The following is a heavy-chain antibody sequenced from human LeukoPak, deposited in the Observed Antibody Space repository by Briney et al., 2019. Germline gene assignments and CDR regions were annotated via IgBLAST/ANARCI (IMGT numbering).Heavy chain of an antibody. CDR1: GGSISSYY. D-gene: IGHD3-9*01. V-gene: IGHV4-59*01. CDR2: IYYSGST. Sequence: SGTLSLTCTVSGGSISSYYWSWIRQPPGKGLEWIGYIYYSGSTNYNPSLKSRVTISVDTSKNQFSLKLSSVTAADTAVYYCARVTGYMIEDYFDYWGQGTLVTVPS. CDR3: ARVTGYMIEDYFDY. J-gene: IGHJ4*02.